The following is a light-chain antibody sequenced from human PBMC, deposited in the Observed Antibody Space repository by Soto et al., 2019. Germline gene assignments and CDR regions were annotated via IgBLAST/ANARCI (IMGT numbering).Light chain of an antibody. Sequence: PGETATLSCRASQSVSSNLAWYQQKPGQAPRLLIYGASSRATGIPDRFSGGGYGTDFNLTISRLETEDFAVYYCQQYGDSPLTFGGGTKVDIK. CDR3: QQYGDSPLT. J-gene: IGKJ4*01. CDR2: GAS. V-gene: IGKV3-20*01. CDR1: QSVSSN.